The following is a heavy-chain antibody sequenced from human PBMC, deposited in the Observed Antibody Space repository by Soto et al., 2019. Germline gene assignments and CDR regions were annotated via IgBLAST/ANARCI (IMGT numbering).Heavy chain of an antibody. Sequence: QLQLQESGPGLVKPSETLSLTCTVSGGSISSSSYYWAWSAQPQGKGREWIGSIYYSGSTYYNPSLKSRVTISVDTSKNQFSLKLSSVTAADTAVYYCARVPALSIAAAGTIDYWGQGTLVTVSS. CDR1: GGSISSSSYY. V-gene: IGHV4-39*01. CDR2: IYYSGST. CDR3: ARVPALSIAAAGTIDY. D-gene: IGHD6-13*01. J-gene: IGHJ4*02.